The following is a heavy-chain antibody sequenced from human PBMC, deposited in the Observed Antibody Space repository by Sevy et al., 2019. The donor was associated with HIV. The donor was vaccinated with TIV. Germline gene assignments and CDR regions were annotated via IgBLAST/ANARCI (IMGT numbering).Heavy chain of an antibody. Sequence: GGSLRLSCAASGFTFSSYGMHWVRQAPGKGLEWVAVISYDGSNKYYADSVKGTFTISRDNSKNTLYLQMNSLRAEDTAVYYCAKDEPWYSSSWYTPLDYWGQGTLVTVSS. CDR3: AKDEPWYSSSWYTPLDY. D-gene: IGHD6-13*01. CDR1: GFTFSSYG. V-gene: IGHV3-30*18. J-gene: IGHJ4*02. CDR2: ISYDGSNK.